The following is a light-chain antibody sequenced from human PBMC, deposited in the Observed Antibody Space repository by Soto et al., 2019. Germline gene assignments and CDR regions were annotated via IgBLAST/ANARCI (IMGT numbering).Light chain of an antibody. V-gene: IGKV3-11*01. CDR1: QSVGDY. Sequence: EIVLTQSPATLSLSLGERATLSCRASQSVGDYLAWYQQQPGQPPRLLISDASNRAAGIPARFSGSGSGTDFTLTISSLETEDFAVYYCQQRGNLYTFGQGTKLEIK. CDR3: QQRGNLYT. J-gene: IGKJ2*01. CDR2: DAS.